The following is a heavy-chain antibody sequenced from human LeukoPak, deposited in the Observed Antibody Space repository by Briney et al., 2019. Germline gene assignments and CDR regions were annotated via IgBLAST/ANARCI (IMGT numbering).Heavy chain of an antibody. CDR2: IYHSGST. Sequence: SETLSLTCTVSGYSISSGYYWGWIRQPPGKGLEWIGSIYHSGSTYYNPSLKSRVTISVDTSKNQFSLKLSSVTAADTAVYYCARVGRGSQDDYWGQGTLVTVSS. D-gene: IGHD1-26*01. J-gene: IGHJ4*02. CDR3: ARVGRGSQDDY. CDR1: GYSISSGYY. V-gene: IGHV4-38-2*02.